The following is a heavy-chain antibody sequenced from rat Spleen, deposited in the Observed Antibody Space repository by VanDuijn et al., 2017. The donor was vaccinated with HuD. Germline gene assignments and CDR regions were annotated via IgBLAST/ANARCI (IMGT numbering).Heavy chain of an antibody. Sequence: EVQLVESGGGLVQPGRSMKLSCAASGFTFSNYDMAWVRQAPTKGLEWVASISYDGSSTYYRDSVKGRFTISRDNAKSTLYLQMDSLRSEDTATYYCTTGYYSGDDVMDAWGQGASVTVSS. CDR3: TTGYYSGDDVMDA. CDR1: GFTFSNYD. V-gene: IGHV5-20*01. J-gene: IGHJ4*01. CDR2: ISYDGSST. D-gene: IGHD1-1*01.